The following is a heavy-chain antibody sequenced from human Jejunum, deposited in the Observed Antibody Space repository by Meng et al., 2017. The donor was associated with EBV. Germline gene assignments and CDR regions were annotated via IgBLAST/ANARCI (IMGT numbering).Heavy chain of an antibody. CDR1: GYTFTTNG. CDR3: ARDRDMVQDY. J-gene: IGHJ4*02. V-gene: IGHV1-18*04. D-gene: IGHD4/OR15-4a*01. CDR2: ISAYSGNT. Sequence: QVQLVQAGAEVKKSGASVNVSCKASGYTFTTNGISWVRQAPGQGLEWMGWISAYSGNTNYAQKLRGRVTMTTDTSTRTAYMELRSLRSDDTAVYYCARDRDMVQDYWGQGTLVTVAS.